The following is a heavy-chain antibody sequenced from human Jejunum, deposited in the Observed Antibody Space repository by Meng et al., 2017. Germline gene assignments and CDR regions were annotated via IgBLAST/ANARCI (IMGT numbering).Heavy chain of an antibody. D-gene: IGHD3-22*01. Sequence: ASVTVSCQASGYTFTNYYIHWVRQAPGQGLEWMGRINPNSGGTNYAQKFQGRVTMTRDTSITTAYMELSSLGSYDTAGYHCARHDSSGNSPDYWGQGTLVTVSS. V-gene: IGHV1-2*06. CDR1: GYTFTNYY. CDR3: ARHDSSGNSPDY. J-gene: IGHJ4*02. CDR2: INPNSGGT.